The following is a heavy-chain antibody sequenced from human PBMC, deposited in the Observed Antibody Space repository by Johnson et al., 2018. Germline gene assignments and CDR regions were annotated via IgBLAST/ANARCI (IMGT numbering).Heavy chain of an antibody. J-gene: IGHJ3*02. V-gene: IGHV3-7*01. CDR1: GFTFSSYW. CDR2: IKQDGSEK. Sequence: EVQLLESGGGLVQPGGSLRLSCAASGFTFSSYWMSWVRQAPGKGLEWVANIKQDGSEKYYVDSVKGRFTISRDNAKNSLYLQMNSLRAEDTAVYYCARDTITIFGNAFEIWGQGTMVTVSS. CDR3: ARDTITIFGNAFEI. D-gene: IGHD3-3*01.